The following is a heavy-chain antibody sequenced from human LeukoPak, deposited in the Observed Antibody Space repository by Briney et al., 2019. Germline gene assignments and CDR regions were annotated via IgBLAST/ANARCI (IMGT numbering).Heavy chain of an antibody. Sequence: GGSLRLSCAASGFTFSRYWMSWVRQAPGKGLEWVAIIKEDGSEKYYVDSVKGRFTISRDNAKNSLYVQMNSLRAEDTAEYYCARGGGHNMDVWGQGTTVTVSS. V-gene: IGHV3-7*05. CDR2: IKEDGSEK. J-gene: IGHJ6*02. CDR3: ARGGGHNMDV. CDR1: GFTFSRYW.